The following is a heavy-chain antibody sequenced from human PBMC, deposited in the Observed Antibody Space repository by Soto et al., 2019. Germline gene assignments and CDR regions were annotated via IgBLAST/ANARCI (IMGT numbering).Heavy chain of an antibody. D-gene: IGHD3-10*01. CDR1: CDSISSSSSN. CDR2: ISHSGTT. J-gene: IGHJ4*02. CDR3: ARRNYPYYFDY. V-gene: IGHV4-39*01. Sequence: SDTLSLTCSVSCDSISSSSSNWGRIRQPPGKGLEWIAIISHSGTTYYTPPLKSRLTISVDTSKNQFSLNLASVTAADTAVYYCARRNYPYYFDYWGQGTLVTVSS.